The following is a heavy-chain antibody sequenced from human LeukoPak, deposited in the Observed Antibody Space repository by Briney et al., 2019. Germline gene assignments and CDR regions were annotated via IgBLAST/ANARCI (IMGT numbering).Heavy chain of an antibody. V-gene: IGHV1-2*02. CDR3: ARANWNSPVLDI. CDR2: INPNSGGT. CDR1: GYTFTGYY. D-gene: IGHD1-7*01. J-gene: IGHJ3*02. Sequence: SVKVSCKASGYTFTGYYMHWVRQAPGQGLEWMGWINPNSGGTNYAQKFQGRVTMTRDTSISTAYMELSRLRSDDTAVYYCARANWNSPVLDIWGQGTMVTVSS.